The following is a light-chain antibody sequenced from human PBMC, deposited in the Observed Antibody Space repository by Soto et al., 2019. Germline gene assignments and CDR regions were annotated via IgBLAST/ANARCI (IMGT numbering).Light chain of an antibody. Sequence: DIQMTQSPSFLSASVGGSVTITCRASQSIGTYLNWYQQESGRAPKLLICAASSLQSGVPSRFSGSGSGVNFTLSVSNLQPGDFATYYCQQTFSVPPTFGGGTKVDLK. J-gene: IGKJ4*01. CDR3: QQTFSVPPT. CDR2: AAS. V-gene: IGKV1-39*01. CDR1: QSIGTY.